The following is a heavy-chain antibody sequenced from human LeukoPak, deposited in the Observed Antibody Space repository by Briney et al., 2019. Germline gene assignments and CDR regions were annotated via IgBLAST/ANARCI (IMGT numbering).Heavy chain of an antibody. D-gene: IGHD1-26*01. CDR1: GFTFSSFA. CDR2: ISYDGSNR. J-gene: IGHJ4*02. V-gene: IGHV3-30-3*01. Sequence: PGGSLRLSCAVSGFTFSSFAMHWVHQAPGKGLEWVAVISYDGSNRNYADPVKGRFTISRDNSNNTLCLQMNSLRAEDTAVYYCARDPRRGIVGAPFDYWGLGALVTVSS. CDR3: ARDPRRGIVGAPFDY.